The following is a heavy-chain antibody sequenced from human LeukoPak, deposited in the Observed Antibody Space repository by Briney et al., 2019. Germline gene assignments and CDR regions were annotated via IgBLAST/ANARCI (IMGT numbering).Heavy chain of an antibody. CDR3: ARDLYFDY. CDR1: GGSLSGYY. Sequence: PSETLSLTCAVYGGSLSGYYWSWIRQPPGKGLEWIGEINHSGSTNYNPSLKSRGTISVDTSKNQFSLKLNSVTAADTAVYYCARDLYFDYWGQGTLVTVSS. J-gene: IGHJ4*02. CDR2: INHSGST. V-gene: IGHV4-34*01.